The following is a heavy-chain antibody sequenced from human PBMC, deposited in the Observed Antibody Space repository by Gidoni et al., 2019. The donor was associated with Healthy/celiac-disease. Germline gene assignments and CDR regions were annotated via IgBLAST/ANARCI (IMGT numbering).Heavy chain of an antibody. CDR1: GFTFSSYA. CDR3: ARGPPPARLYYYYYMDV. J-gene: IGHJ6*03. D-gene: IGHD6-25*01. CDR2: ISYDGSNK. Sequence: QVQLVESGGGVVQPGSSLRLSCAASGFTFSSYAMHWVRQAPGKGLEWVAVISYDGSNKYYADSVKGRFTISRDNSKNTLYLQMNSLRAEDTAVYYCARGPPPARLYYYYYMDVWGKGTTVTVSS. V-gene: IGHV3-30-3*01.